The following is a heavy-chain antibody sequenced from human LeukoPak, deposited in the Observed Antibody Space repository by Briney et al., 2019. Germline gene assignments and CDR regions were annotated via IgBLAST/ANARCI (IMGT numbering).Heavy chain of an antibody. J-gene: IGHJ4*02. CDR2: INPNSGGT. V-gene: IGHV1-2*02. Sequence: ASVKVSCKASGDTFTGYYMHWVRQAPGQGLEWMGWINPNSGGTNYAQKFQGRVTMTRDTSISTAYMELSRLRSDDTAVYYCARDPLLQRPGDYWGQGTLVTVSS. D-gene: IGHD3-22*01. CDR3: ARDPLLQRPGDY. CDR1: GDTFTGYY.